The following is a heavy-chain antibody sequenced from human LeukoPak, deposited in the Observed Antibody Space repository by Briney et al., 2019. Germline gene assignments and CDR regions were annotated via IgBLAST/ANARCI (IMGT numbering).Heavy chain of an antibody. CDR2: IFHNGDT. V-gene: IGHV4-59*01. D-gene: IGHD3-9*01. Sequence: SETLSLTYTVSDGSMTSYYWSWIRQPPGKGLEWIGYIFHNGDTNYSPSLRSRLTLSVDTSKNQFSLRPTSVTAADTAVYYCARGRYSRGTSDIWGLGTLVTVSS. CDR1: DGSMTSYY. CDR3: ARGRYSRGTSDI. J-gene: IGHJ4*02.